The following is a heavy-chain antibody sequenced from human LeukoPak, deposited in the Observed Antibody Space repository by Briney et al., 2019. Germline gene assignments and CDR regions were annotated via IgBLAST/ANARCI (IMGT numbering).Heavy chain of an antibody. CDR1: GGTFSSYT. J-gene: IGHJ4*02. D-gene: IGHD2-2*01. V-gene: IGHV1-69*02. CDR3: ARTTLIGCSSTSCYGAD. Sequence: SVKVSCKASGGTFSSYTISWVRQAPGQGLEWMGRIIPILGIANYAQKFQGRVTITADKSTSTAYMELSSLRSEDTAVYYCARTTLIGCSSTSCYGADWGQGTLVTVSS. CDR2: IIPILGIA.